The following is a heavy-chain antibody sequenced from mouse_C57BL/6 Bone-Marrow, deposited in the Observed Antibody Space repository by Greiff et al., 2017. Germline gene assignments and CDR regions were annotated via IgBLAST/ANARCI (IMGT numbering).Heavy chain of an antibody. CDR2: ISSGGAYI. J-gene: IGHJ3*01. CDR3: TRDHYYGSSSVRAY. Sequence: EVQGVESGEGLVKPGGSLKLSCAASGFTFSSYAMSWVRQTPEKRLEWVAYISSGGAYIYYADTVKGRYTISRDNARNTLYLQMSSLKSEDTAMYYCTRDHYYGSSSVRAYWGQGTLVTVSA. D-gene: IGHD1-1*01. V-gene: IGHV5-9-1*02. CDR1: GFTFSSYA.